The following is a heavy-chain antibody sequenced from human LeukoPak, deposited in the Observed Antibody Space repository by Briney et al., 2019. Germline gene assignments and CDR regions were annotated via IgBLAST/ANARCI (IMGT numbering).Heavy chain of an antibody. Sequence: GGSLRLSCAASGFTFSSYAMSWVRQAPGKGLEWVPAISGSGGSTYYADSVKGRFTISRDNSKNTLYLQMNSLRAEDTAVYYCAKDPYSSSWYNWFDPWGQGTLVTVSS. J-gene: IGHJ5*02. CDR1: GFTFSSYA. CDR2: ISGSGGST. CDR3: AKDPYSSSWYNWFDP. D-gene: IGHD6-13*01. V-gene: IGHV3-23*01.